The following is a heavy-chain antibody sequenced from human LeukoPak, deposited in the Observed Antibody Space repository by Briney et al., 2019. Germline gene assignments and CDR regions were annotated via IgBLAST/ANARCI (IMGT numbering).Heavy chain of an antibody. J-gene: IGHJ5*02. CDR2: IRSKAYGGTT. D-gene: IGHD3-10*01. CDR1: GFTFGDYA. CDR3: TRAWFGEPNWFDP. Sequence: GSLRLSCTASGFTFGDYAMSWFRQAPGKGLEWVGFIRSKAYGGTTEYAASVKGRFTISRDDSKSIAYLQMNSLKTEDTAVYYCTRAWFGEPNWFDPWGQGTLVTVSS. V-gene: IGHV3-49*03.